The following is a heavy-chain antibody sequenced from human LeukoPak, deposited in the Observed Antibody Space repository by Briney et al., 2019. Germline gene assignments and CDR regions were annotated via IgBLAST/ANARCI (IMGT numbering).Heavy chain of an antibody. J-gene: IGHJ4*02. Sequence: GGSPRLSCAASGFTFSSYSMNWVRQAPGKGLEWVSSITTGSTYIYYADSVKGRFTISRDNSKNSLYLQMNSLRAEDTAVYYCARDQGFLDYWGQGTLVTVSS. V-gene: IGHV3-21*01. CDR2: ITTGSTYI. D-gene: IGHD2/OR15-2a*01. CDR3: ARDQGFLDY. CDR1: GFTFSSYS.